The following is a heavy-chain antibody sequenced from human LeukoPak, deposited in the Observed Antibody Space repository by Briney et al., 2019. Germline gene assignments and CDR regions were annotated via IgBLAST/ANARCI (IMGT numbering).Heavy chain of an antibody. J-gene: IGHJ4*02. V-gene: IGHV3-53*01. CDR1: GFTVSSNY. CDR3: ARGRYGLYFDY. D-gene: IGHD4-17*01. Sequence: PGGSLRLSCAASGFTVSSNYMSWVRQAPGKGLEWVSVIYSGGSTYYADSVKGRFTISRDNSKNTLYLQMNSLRAEDTAAYYCARGRYGLYFDYWGQGTLVTVSS. CDR2: IYSGGST.